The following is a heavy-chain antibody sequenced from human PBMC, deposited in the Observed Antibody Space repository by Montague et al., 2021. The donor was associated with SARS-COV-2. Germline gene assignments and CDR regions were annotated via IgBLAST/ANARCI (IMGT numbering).Heavy chain of an antibody. J-gene: IGHJ4*02. Sequence: FLRLSCPASGITFSSYAMHWVRQAPGKGLEWVAVISYDGSNKYYADPVKGRFTISRDNSKNTLYLQMNSLRAEDTAVYYCAREGLSGSYYGFLDYWGQGTLVTVSS. CDR2: ISYDGSNK. V-gene: IGHV3-30-3*01. D-gene: IGHD3-10*01. CDR3: AREGLSGSYYGFLDY. CDR1: GITFSSYA.